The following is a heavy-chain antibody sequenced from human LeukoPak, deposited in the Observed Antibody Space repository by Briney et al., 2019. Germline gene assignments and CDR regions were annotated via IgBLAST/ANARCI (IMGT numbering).Heavy chain of an antibody. CDR2: ISSSSSYI. Sequence: GGSLRLSCAASGFTFSSYSMNWVRQAPGKGLEWVSSISSSSSYIYYADSVKGRFTISRDNAKNSLYLQMNSLRAEDTAVYYCARDLQYYDILTGYYDLNWFDPWGQGTLVTVSS. D-gene: IGHD3-9*01. CDR3: ARDLQYYDILTGYYDLNWFDP. J-gene: IGHJ5*02. CDR1: GFTFSSYS. V-gene: IGHV3-21*01.